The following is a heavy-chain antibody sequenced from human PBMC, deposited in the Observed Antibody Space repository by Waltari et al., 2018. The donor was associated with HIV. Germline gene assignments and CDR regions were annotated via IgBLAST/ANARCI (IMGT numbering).Heavy chain of an antibody. CDR2: VSSDGNTT. V-gene: IGHV3-74*01. CDR1: GFIFNHYW. J-gene: IGHJ4*02. CDR3: VRQYNISRYFDY. D-gene: IGHD3-3*02. Sequence: DVHLVETGGGLVQPGGSLRLSCAASGFIFNHYWMHWVRQVPGKGLVWVSRVSSDGNTTTYADAVKGRFTVSRDNAKNTLYLQMNSLRAEDTAIYYCVRQYNISRYFDYWGQGTLVTVSS.